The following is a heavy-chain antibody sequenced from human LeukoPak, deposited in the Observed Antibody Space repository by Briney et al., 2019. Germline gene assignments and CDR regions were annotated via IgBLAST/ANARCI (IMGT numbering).Heavy chain of an antibody. Sequence: GASVKVSCKXSGYTFTGYYMHWVRQAPGQGLEWMGWINPNSGGTNYAQKFQGRVTMTRDTSISTAYMELSRLRSDDTAVYYCARECIAVAGTRWFDPWGQGTLVTVSS. CDR3: ARECIAVAGTRWFDP. CDR2: INPNSGGT. V-gene: IGHV1-2*02. D-gene: IGHD6-19*01. CDR1: GYTFTGYY. J-gene: IGHJ5*02.